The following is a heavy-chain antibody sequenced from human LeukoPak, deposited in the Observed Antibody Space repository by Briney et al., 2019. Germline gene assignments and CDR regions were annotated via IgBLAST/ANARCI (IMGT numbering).Heavy chain of an antibody. D-gene: IGHD2-21*02. CDR1: GFTFSSYA. J-gene: IGHJ4*02. V-gene: IGHV3-23*01. CDR3: ARFEMSAVTYIDY. Sequence: PGGSLRLSCAGSGFTFSSYAMTWVRQAPGTGLEWVSSISRSDGTTYYADSVKGRFTISRDNPKNTLYLQMNSLRAEDTAVYYCARFEMSAVTYIDYWGQGTLVTVSS. CDR2: ISRSDGTT.